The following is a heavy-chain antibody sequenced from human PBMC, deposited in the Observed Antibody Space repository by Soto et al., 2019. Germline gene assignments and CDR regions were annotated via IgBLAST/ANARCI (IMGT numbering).Heavy chain of an antibody. V-gene: IGHV4-30-2*01. CDR3: ASSLYYDIFTGFLTFDY. J-gene: IGHJ4*02. CDR2: IHRTGST. D-gene: IGHD3-9*01. Sequence: SETLSLTCAVSGGSISSGGYSWSWIRQPPGKGLEWIGYIHRTGSTSYNPSLKSRVTISVDKSKNHFSLKLTSVTAADTAVYYCASSLYYDIFTGFLTFDYWGRGTLVTVSS. CDR1: GGSISSGGYS.